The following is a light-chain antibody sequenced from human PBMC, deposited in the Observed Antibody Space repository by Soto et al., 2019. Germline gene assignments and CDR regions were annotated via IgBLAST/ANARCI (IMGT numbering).Light chain of an antibody. V-gene: IGLV2-14*01. CDR2: KVS. CDR1: SSDVGHNKY. Sequence: SVLTQPASVSGSPGQSITISCTGTSSDVGHNKYVSWYQQYPGKVPKLLINKVSNRPSGVSNRFSGSKSGNTASLTISGLLAEDEADYFCTSSTSDSPYVFGTGTKVTVL. CDR3: TSSTSDSPYV. J-gene: IGLJ1*01.